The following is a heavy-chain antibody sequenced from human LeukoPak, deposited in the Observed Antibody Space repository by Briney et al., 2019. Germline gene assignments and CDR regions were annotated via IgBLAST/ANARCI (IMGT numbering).Heavy chain of an antibody. J-gene: IGHJ4*02. Sequence: PGGSLRLSCTASGFTFGDYAMSWVRQAPGKALEWVGFIRNKAYGGTAEYAASVKGRFTISRDDSKSIAFLQMNSLKTEDTAVYYCARGIVGLRGFDYWGQGTLVTVSS. CDR1: GFTFGDYA. V-gene: IGHV3-49*04. CDR2: IRNKAYGGTA. D-gene: IGHD1-26*01. CDR3: ARGIVGLRGFDY.